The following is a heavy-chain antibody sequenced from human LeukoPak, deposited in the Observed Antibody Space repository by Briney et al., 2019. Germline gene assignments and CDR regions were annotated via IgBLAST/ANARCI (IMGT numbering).Heavy chain of an antibody. J-gene: IGHJ4*02. Sequence: SGGSLRLSCAAAGLTFSSHEMNWVRQAPGKGLEWVSYISSSGYTIYYAESVKGRFTISRDNAKNSLYLQMNSLGAEDTAVYYCARDLGVATTDYWGQGTLVTVSS. CDR3: ARDLGVATTDY. V-gene: IGHV3-48*03. D-gene: IGHD5-12*01. CDR2: ISSSGYTI. CDR1: GLTFSSHE.